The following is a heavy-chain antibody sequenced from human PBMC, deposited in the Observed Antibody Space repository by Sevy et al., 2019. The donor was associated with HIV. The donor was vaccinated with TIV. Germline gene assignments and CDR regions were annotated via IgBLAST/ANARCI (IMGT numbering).Heavy chain of an antibody. V-gene: IGHV3-21*01. CDR2: ISSSSSYI. CDR3: ARARMECSSSLEYFQH. Sequence: GGSLRLSCAASGFTFSTYSMNWVRQAPGKGLEWVSFISSSSSYIYYADSVKGRFTISRDNAKNSLYLQMNSLTAEDTAVYYCARARMECSSSLEYFQHWGQRTLVTVSS. D-gene: IGHD6-13*01. J-gene: IGHJ1*01. CDR1: GFTFSTYS.